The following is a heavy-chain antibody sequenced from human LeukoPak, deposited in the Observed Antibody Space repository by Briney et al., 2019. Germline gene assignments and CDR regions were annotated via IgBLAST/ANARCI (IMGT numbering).Heavy chain of an antibody. CDR2: INPNSGST. CDR3: ARDRPTRTAGVLDP. V-gene: IGHV1-2*02. J-gene: IGHJ5*02. D-gene: IGHD1-26*01. CDR1: GYTFTGYY. Sequence: ASVKVSCKASGYTFTGYYMHWVRQAPGQGLEWMGWINPNSGSTNYAQKFQGRVTMTRHTSISTAYMELSGLRSDDTAVYYCARDRPTRTAGVLDPWGQGTLVTVSS.